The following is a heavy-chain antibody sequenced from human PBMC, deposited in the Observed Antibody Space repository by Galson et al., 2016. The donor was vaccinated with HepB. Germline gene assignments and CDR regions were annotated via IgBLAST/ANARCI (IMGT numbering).Heavy chain of an antibody. CDR2: IYPGDSDT. CDR3: SRHHGAYYDTLTGYWFDY. J-gene: IGHJ4*02. CDR1: GYTFTTQW. Sequence: QSGAEVKKPGESLKISCRGSGYTFTTQWIGWVRQMPGKGLEWMGIIYPGDSDTRYSPSFQGQVTMSADKSINTAYLQWGGLKASDTAMYYCSRHHGAYYDTLTGYWFDYWGQGTLLTVSS. V-gene: IGHV5-51*01. D-gene: IGHD3-9*01.